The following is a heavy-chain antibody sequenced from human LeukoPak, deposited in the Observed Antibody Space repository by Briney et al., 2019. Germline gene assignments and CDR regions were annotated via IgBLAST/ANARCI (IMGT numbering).Heavy chain of an antibody. D-gene: IGHD5-24*01. J-gene: IGHJ4*02. CDR1: GFTFRNHG. CDR2: IWYDGSNK. Sequence: GGSLRLSCAASGFTFRNHGMHWIRQAPGKGLEWVAIIWYDGSNKYYADSLNGRFTISRDNSKNTLYLQMDSLRDDDTAVYYCVRDRGALQYFDYWGQGTLVTVSP. V-gene: IGHV3-33*01. CDR3: VRDRGALQYFDY.